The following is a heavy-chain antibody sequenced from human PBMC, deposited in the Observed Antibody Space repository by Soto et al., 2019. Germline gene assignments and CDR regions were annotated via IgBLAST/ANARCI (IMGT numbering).Heavy chain of an antibody. CDR2: IIPIFGTG. Sequence: SVKVSCKASGGTFSSYAISWVRQAPGQGLEWMGGIIPIFGTGNYAQKFQGRVTITADDSTSTAYMELSSLRSEDTAVYYCAXAGYYDSSGYYPTAFDLWGQGTRVTVSS. D-gene: IGHD3-22*01. V-gene: IGHV1-69*13. CDR3: AXAGYYDSSGYYPTAFDL. CDR1: GGTFSSYA. J-gene: IGHJ3*01.